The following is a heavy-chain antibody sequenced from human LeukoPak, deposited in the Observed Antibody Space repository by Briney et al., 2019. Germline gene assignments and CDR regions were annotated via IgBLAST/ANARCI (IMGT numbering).Heavy chain of an antibody. Sequence: GGSLRLSCAASGFTFSSHTMIWVRQAPGKGLEWVSFISSSSGSIYYADSVKGRFTISRDNARNSLYLQMNSLRADDTAVYDCARDAMNSGDTTLYYFDYWGQGTLVTVSS. CDR2: ISSSSGSI. D-gene: IGHD2-15*01. V-gene: IGHV3-21*01. J-gene: IGHJ4*02. CDR3: ARDAMNSGDTTLYYFDY. CDR1: GFTFSSHT.